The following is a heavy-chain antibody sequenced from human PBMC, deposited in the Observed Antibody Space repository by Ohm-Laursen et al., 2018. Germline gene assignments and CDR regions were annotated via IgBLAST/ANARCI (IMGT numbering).Heavy chain of an antibody. J-gene: IGHJ4*02. CDR2: IYYSGST. CDR3: ARHRRRERDGGGYDS. CDR1: GGSISSYY. Sequence: GTLSLTCTVSGGSISSYYWSWIRQPPGKGLEWIGYIYYSGSTNYNPSLKSRVTISVDTSKNQFSLKLSSVTAADTAVYYCARHRRRERDGGGYDSWGQGTLVTVSS. V-gene: IGHV4-59*08. D-gene: IGHD3-16*01.